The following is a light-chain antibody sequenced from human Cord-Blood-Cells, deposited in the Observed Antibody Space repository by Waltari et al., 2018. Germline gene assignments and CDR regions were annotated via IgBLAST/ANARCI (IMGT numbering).Light chain of an antibody. V-gene: IGLV2-14*01. CDR3: SSYTSSSSVV. CDR1: RSDVRGYNY. J-gene: IGLJ2*01. CDR2: DVS. Sequence: QSALTQPASVSGSPGQSITISCTGTRSDVRGYNYVSWYQQHPGKAPKLMIYDVSNRPSGVSNRFSGSKSGNTASLTISGLQAEDETDYYCSSYTSSSSVVFGGGTKLTVL.